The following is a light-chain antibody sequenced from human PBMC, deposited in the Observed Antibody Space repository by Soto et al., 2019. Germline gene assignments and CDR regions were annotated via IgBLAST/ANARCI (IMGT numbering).Light chain of an antibody. Sequence: EIVLTQSPGTLSLSPGDRATLSCRASQSVSRSYLAWYHHKPGQAPRLLIYGASSRATGIPDRFSGSGSGTDFNLTISRLEPEDFAVYYCQQYGSSPPYTFGQGTKLEIK. CDR3: QQYGSSPPYT. CDR2: GAS. V-gene: IGKV3-20*01. J-gene: IGKJ2*01. CDR1: QSVSRSY.